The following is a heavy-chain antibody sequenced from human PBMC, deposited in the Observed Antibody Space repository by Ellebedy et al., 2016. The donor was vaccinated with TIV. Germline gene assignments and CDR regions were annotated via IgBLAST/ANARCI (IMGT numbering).Heavy chain of an antibody. D-gene: IGHD2-15*01. J-gene: IGHJ3*02. CDR3: ARAESKGYCSGGSCYPADPSNAFDI. Sequence: AASVKVSCKASGYTFTGHYMHWVRQAHGQGLEWMGWINPNSGGTNYAQKFQGWVTMTRDTSISTAYMELSRLRSDDTAVYYCARAESKGYCSGGSCYPADPSNAFDIWGQGTMVTVSS. CDR1: GYTFTGHY. CDR2: INPNSGGT. V-gene: IGHV1-2*04.